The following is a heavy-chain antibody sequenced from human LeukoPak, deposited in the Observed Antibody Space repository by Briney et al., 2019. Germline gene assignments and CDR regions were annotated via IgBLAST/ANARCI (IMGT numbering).Heavy chain of an antibody. CDR2: IYYSGST. CDR1: GGSISSYY. V-gene: IGHV4-59*08. D-gene: IGHD4-17*01. Sequence: SETLSLTCTVSGGSISSYYWSWIRQPPGKGLEWIGYIYYSGSTNYNPSLKSRVTISVDTSKNQFSLKLSSVTAADTAVYYCARYADDYGDYLAQYYFGYWGQGTLVTVSS. CDR3: ARYADDYGDYLAQYYFGY. J-gene: IGHJ4*02.